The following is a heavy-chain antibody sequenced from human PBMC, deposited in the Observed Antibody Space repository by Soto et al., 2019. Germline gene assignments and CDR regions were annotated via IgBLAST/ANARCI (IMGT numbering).Heavy chain of an antibody. D-gene: IGHD2-15*01. CDR3: AKRGYSTWAIDY. V-gene: IGHV3-30*18. CDR1: GFTFSSYG. Sequence: ESGGGVVQPGRSLRLSCAASGFTFSSYGMHWVRQAPGKGLEWVAVISYDGSNKYYADSVKGRFTISRDNSKNTLYLQMNSLRAEDTAVYYCAKRGYSTWAIDYWGQGTLVTVSS. CDR2: ISYDGSNK. J-gene: IGHJ4*02.